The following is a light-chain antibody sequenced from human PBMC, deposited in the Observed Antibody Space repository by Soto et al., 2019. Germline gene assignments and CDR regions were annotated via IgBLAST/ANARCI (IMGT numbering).Light chain of an antibody. CDR2: GAS. Sequence: ETVLTQSPCTLSLSTGERATLSCRASQSVSSSYLAWYQQKPGQAPRLLIYGASSRATGIPDRFSGSGSGTDFTLTISRLEPEDFAVYYCQQYGSSLITFAQGTRLEIK. V-gene: IGKV3-20*01. CDR3: QQYGSSLIT. J-gene: IGKJ5*01. CDR1: QSVSSSY.